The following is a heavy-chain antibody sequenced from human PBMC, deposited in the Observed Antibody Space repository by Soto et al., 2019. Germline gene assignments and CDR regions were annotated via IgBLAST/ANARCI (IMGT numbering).Heavy chain of an antibody. CDR3: ARGGMRYVLSVSGFRLNRTSDL. Sequence: KGLEWIGEINHSGSTNYNPSLKSRVTISVDTSKNQFSLKLSSVTAADAALFFQARGGMRYVLSVSGFRLNRTSDL. D-gene: IGHD3-16*01. V-gene: IGHV4-34*01. CDR2: INHSGST. J-gene: IGHJ2*01.